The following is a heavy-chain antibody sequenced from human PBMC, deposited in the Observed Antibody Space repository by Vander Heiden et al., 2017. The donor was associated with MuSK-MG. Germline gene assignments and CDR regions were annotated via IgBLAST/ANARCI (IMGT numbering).Heavy chain of an antibody. CDR2: ISSSSRTM. D-gene: IGHD2-15*01. V-gene: IGHV3-48*02. Sequence: EVQLVESGGGLVQPGGSLRLSCAVSGFPLTSYPMSWVRQAPGKGLEWLSYISSSSRTMSYADSVTGRFTISRDNAKNSLFLQMSSLRDEDTAVYYGARGRNVGSWNYFDYWGQGTLVTVSS. CDR1: GFPLTSYP. J-gene: IGHJ4*02. CDR3: ARGRNVGSWNYFDY.